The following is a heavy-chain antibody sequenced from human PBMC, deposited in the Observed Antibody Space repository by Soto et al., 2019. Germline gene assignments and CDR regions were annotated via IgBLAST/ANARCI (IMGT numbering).Heavy chain of an antibody. D-gene: IGHD2-15*01. CDR1: GGTMLSSNW. J-gene: IGHJ4*02. Sequence: SETLPLTCTVSGGTMLSSNWWSWVRQLPGKRLEWIGEIYHSGSTNSNPSLKSRVSISVDKSKNQFSLKLRSVTAADPAVYYCARHSVEGVVGSCYRSHYGDDWGQGTLVTV. V-gene: IGHV4-4*02. CDR3: ARHSVEGVVGSCYRSHYGDD. CDR2: IYHSGST.